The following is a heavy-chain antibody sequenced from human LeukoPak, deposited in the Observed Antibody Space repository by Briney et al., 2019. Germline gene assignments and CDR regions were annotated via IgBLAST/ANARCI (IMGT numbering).Heavy chain of an antibody. J-gene: IGHJ3*02. CDR2: ISYDGSNK. CDR3: ARGKKIAAAATGAFDI. CDR1: GFTFSSYA. D-gene: IGHD6-13*01. V-gene: IGHV3-30*04. Sequence: GGSLRLSCAASGFTFSSYAMHWVRQAPGKGLEWVAVISYDGSNKYYADSVKGRFTISRDNSKNTLYLQMNSLRAEDTAVYYCARGKKIAAAATGAFDIWGQGTMVTVSS.